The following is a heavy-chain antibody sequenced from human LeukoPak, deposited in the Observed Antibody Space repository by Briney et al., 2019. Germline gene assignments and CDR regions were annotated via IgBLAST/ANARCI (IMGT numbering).Heavy chain of an antibody. Sequence: ASVKVSCKTSGYTFTNYGISWVRRAPGQGLEWMGWISAYNGNADYAQNLQGRVTMTTDTSTSTAYMELRSLTSDDSAVYYCARVGEYCTSASCHDYWGQGTLVTVSS. J-gene: IGHJ4*02. V-gene: IGHV1-18*01. CDR2: ISAYNGNA. CDR3: ARVGEYCTSASCHDY. D-gene: IGHD2-2*01. CDR1: GYTFTNYG.